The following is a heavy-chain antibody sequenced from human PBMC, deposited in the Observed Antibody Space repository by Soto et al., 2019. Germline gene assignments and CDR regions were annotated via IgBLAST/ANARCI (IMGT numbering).Heavy chain of an antibody. V-gene: IGHV1-69*08. CDR1: GGTFSSYT. CDR3: AREMATAMGAPNAY. J-gene: IGHJ4*02. CDR2: IIPILGIA. D-gene: IGHD5-18*01. Sequence: QVQLVQSGAEVKKPGSSVKVSCKASGGTFSSYTISWVRQAPGQGLEWMGRIIPILGIANYAQKFQGRVTITADKSTSTAYMELSSLRSEDTAVYYCAREMATAMGAPNAYWGQGTLVTVSS.